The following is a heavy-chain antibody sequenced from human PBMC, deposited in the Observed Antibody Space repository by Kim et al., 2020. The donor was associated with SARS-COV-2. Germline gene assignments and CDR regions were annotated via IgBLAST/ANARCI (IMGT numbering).Heavy chain of an antibody. CDR2: ISSSSSTI. D-gene: IGHD3-10*01. CDR3: ARDPDGGVRITMVRGVS. CDR1: SSYS. V-gene: IGHV3-48*04. J-gene: IGHJ4*02. Sequence: SSYSMTGVSQAPGKGLEWVSYISSSSSTIYYADSVKGRFTISRDNAKNSLYLQMNSLRAEDTAVYYCARDPDGGVRITMVRGVSWGQGTLAT.